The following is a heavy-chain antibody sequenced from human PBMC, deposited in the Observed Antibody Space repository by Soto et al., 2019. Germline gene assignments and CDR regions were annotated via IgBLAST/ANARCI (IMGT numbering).Heavy chain of an antibody. J-gene: IGHJ6*02. CDR2: IIPIFGTA. Sequence: QVQLVQSGAEVKKPGSSVKVSCKASGGTFSSYAISWVRQAPGQGLEWMGGIIPIFGTANYAQKFQGRVTITADESTGAAYMELSILRSEDTAVYYCARDTPDYGSGSYTPHYYGMDVWGQGTTVTVSS. CDR1: GGTFSSYA. D-gene: IGHD3-10*01. V-gene: IGHV1-69*12. CDR3: ARDTPDYGSGSYTPHYYGMDV.